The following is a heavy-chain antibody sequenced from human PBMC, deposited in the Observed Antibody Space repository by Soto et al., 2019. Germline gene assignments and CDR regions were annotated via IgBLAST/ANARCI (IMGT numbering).Heavy chain of an antibody. D-gene: IGHD6-19*01. CDR2: INHSGST. CDR1: GESFSVYY. V-gene: IGHV4-34*01. CDR3: AREKHPWVAVPVRQLKSTWWFDS. Sequence: LTCGVYGESFSVYYWSWIRQPPGKGLEWIGEINHSGSTNYNPSLKSRVTISVDTSKNHLSLKLSSVTAADTAVYYCAREKHPWVAVPVRQLKSTWWFDSWGQGTLVTVSS. J-gene: IGHJ5*01.